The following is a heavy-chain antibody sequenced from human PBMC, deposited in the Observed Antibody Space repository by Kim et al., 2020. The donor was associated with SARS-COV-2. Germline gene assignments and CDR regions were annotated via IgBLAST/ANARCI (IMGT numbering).Heavy chain of an antibody. J-gene: IGHJ5*02. CDR2: INHSGST. V-gene: IGHV4-34*01. CDR3: ARTPILWFGGYRNWFDP. Sequence: SETLSLTCAVYGGSFSGYYWSWIRQPPGKGLEWIGEINHSGSTNYNPSLKSRVTISVDTSKNQFSLKLSSVTAADTAVYYCARTPILWFGGYRNWFDPWGQGTLVTVSS. CDR1: GGSFSGYY. D-gene: IGHD3-10*01.